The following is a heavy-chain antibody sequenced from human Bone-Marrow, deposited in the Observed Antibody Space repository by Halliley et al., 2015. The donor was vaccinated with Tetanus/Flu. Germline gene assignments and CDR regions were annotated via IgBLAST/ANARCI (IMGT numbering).Heavy chain of an antibody. J-gene: IGHJ6*02. V-gene: IGHV3-21*06. Sequence: SIRSSGEDMYYADSVKGRFTISRDNGKNSLYLQMNSLGAEDTAVYYCARAGGYGGYVREGMDVWGQGTTVTVSS. CDR2: IRSSGEDM. D-gene: IGHD5-12*01. CDR3: ARAGGYGGYVREGMDV.